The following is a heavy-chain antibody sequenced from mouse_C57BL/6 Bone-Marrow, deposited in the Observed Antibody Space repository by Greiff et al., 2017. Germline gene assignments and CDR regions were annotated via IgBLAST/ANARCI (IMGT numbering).Heavy chain of an antibody. V-gene: IGHV7-4*01. Sequence: EVQLVESGGGLVQPGASLRLSCAASGFTFTDYYMSWVRQPPGKAPEWLALIRNKANGYTTEYTASVKGRFTISRDNSQDILYLQMNTLRAEDSATYYCVKAGTRGLYDGDYGGYFDVGGRGTTVTVSS. J-gene: IGHJ1*03. CDR1: GFTFTDYY. CDR3: VKAGTRGLYDGDYGGYFDV. CDR2: IRNKANGYTT. D-gene: IGHD2-3*01.